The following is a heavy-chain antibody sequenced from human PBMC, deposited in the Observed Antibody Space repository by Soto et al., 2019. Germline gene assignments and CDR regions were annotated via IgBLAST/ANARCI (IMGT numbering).Heavy chain of an antibody. Sequence: QVHLAESGGAGVQPGTSRSLPWAGSGFPSARYPIHGARQAPGKGREWVAAIWYDGSYTYYGESVKGRFLISRDNSKNTVFLEMNSLRAEDAAVYFCAKGRIAVAAGAFDSWGPGTRVIVSS. V-gene: IGHV3-33*03. CDR1: GFPSARYP. J-gene: IGHJ3*01. CDR2: IWYDGSYT. D-gene: IGHD6-19*01. CDR3: AKGRIAVAAGAFDS.